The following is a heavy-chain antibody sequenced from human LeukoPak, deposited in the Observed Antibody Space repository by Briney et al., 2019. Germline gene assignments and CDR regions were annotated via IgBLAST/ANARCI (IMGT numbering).Heavy chain of an antibody. CDR1: GFTFSSYW. J-gene: IGHJ6*03. D-gene: IGHD2-15*01. CDR3: ARERAAATPVTRKYYYYMDV. V-gene: IGHV3-74*01. Sequence: PGGSLRLSYAASGFTFSSYWMYWVRQAPGKGLVWVSGINSDGSSTRYADSVKGRFTISRDNAKNSLYLQMNSLRAEDTAVYYCARERAAATPVTRKYYYYMDVWGKGTTVTVSS. CDR2: INSDGSST.